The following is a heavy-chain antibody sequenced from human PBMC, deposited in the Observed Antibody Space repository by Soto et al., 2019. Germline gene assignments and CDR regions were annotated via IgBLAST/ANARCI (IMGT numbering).Heavy chain of an antibody. Sequence: ASLHVSCYASGYTFHRYAMHCVRQAPGQRLEWMGWINAGNGNTKYSQKFQGRVTITRDTSASTAYMELSSLRSEDTAVYYCARVAADWAFDYWGQGTLVKVS. CDR1: GYTFHRYA. CDR2: INAGNGNT. CDR3: ARVAADWAFDY. V-gene: IGHV1-3*01. D-gene: IGHD6-13*01. J-gene: IGHJ4*02.